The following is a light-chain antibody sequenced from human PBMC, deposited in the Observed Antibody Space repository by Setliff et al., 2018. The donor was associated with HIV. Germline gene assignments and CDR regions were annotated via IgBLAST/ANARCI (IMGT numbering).Light chain of an antibody. V-gene: IGLV3-25*03. Sequence: SYELTQPPSVSVSPGQTARITCSGDALPKQYASWYQQRPGQAPILVIYKDIERPSGIPERFSGSSSGTTVTLTISGVQAEDEADYYCQSADSSHVVFGGGTQLTVL. J-gene: IGLJ2*01. CDR1: ALPKQY. CDR3: QSADSSHVV. CDR2: KDI.